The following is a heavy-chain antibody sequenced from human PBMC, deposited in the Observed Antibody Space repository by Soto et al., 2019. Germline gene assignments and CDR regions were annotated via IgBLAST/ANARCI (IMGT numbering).Heavy chain of an antibody. CDR1: GFTFTSSA. J-gene: IGHJ6*02. Sequence: SVKVSCKASGFTFTSSAVQWVRQARGQRLEWIGWIVVGSGNTNYAQKFQERVTITRDMSTSTAYMELSSLRSEDTAVYYCAATYCSGGSCYSTDYGMDVWGQGTTVTVSS. D-gene: IGHD2-15*01. CDR2: IVVGSGNT. CDR3: AATYCSGGSCYSTDYGMDV. V-gene: IGHV1-58*01.